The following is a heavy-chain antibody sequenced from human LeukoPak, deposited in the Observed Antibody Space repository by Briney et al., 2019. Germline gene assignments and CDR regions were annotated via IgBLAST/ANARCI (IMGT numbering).Heavy chain of an antibody. J-gene: IGHJ6*03. D-gene: IGHD6-6*01. CDR1: GYTFTSYY. Sequence: ASVKVSCKASGYTFTSYYMHWVRQAPGQGLEWMGIINPSGGSTSYAQKFQGRVTMTRDMSTSTVYMELSGLRSEDTAVYYCARDFVEGGYSSSSFPPYYYYYMDVWGKGTTVTVSS. CDR2: INPSGGST. CDR3: ARDFVEGGYSSSSFPPYYYYYMDV. V-gene: IGHV1-46*01.